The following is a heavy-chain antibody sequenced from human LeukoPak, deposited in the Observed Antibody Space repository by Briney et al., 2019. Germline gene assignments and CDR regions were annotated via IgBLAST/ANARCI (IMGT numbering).Heavy chain of an antibody. Sequence: GGSLRLSCAASGFTFSSYEMNWVSHAPGKGLEWVSYISSNGSTIYYADSVKGRFTISRDNAKNSLYLQMNSLRAEDTAGYYCARDPGYCSGGSCFRYFDYWGQGTLVTVSS. D-gene: IGHD2-15*01. CDR3: ARDPGYCSGGSCFRYFDY. CDR1: GFTFSSYE. J-gene: IGHJ4*02. CDR2: ISSNGSTI. V-gene: IGHV3-48*03.